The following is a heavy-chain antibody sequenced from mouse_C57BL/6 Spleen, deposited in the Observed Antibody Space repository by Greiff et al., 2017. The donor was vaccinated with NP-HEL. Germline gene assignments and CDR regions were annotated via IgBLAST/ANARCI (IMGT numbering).Heavy chain of an antibody. CDR3: ARGDFDY. V-gene: IGHV1-82*01. CDR1: GYAFSSSW. Sequence: VKLMESGPELVKPGASVKISCKASGYAFSSSWMNWVKQRPGKGLEWIGRIYPGDGDTNYNGKFKGKATLTADKSSSTAYMQLSSLTSEDSAVYFCARGDFDYWGQGTTLTVSS. CDR2: IYPGDGDT. J-gene: IGHJ2*01.